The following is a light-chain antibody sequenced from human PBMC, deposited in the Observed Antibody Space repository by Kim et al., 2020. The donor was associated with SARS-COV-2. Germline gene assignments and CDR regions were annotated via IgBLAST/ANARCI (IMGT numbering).Light chain of an antibody. J-gene: IGKJ4*01. CDR2: DAS. CDR3: QQYVSSPFT. V-gene: IGKV3-20*01. Sequence: EIVLTQSPGTLSLSPGEKATLSCRASHSLRSDYLTWHQQKPGQAPRLLIFDASTRAPGIPDRFSGSGSGADFTLTIDRLEPEDFAVYYCQQYVSSPFTFGRETKVDIK. CDR1: HSLRSDY.